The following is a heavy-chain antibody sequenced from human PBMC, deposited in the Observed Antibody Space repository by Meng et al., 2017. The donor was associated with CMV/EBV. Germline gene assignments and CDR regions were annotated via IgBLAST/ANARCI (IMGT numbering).Heavy chain of an antibody. V-gene: IGHV1-69*05. CDR1: GGTFSSYA. J-gene: IGHJ6*02. CDR2: IIPIFGTA. Sequence: SVKVSCKASGGTFSSYAISWVRQAPGQGLEWMGGIIPIFGTANYAQKLQGRVTITTDESTSTAYMELSSLRSEDTAVYYCARGYCSSTSCYTPQPGLEYYYYYYGMDVWGQGTTVTVSS. D-gene: IGHD2-2*02. CDR3: ARGYCSSTSCYTPQPGLEYYYYYYGMDV.